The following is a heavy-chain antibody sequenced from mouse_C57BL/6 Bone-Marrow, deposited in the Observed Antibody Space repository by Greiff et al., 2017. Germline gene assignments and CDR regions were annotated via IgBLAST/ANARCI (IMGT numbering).Heavy chain of an antibody. Sequence: EVQLVESGAELVKPGASVKLSCTASGFNINDYYMHWVKQRTEQGLEWIGRIDPEDGETTYAPKFQGKATITVDTSSNTTYLQLSRLTSADTAVYYCASFYYYGSRRMDYWGQGTSVTVSS. D-gene: IGHD1-1*01. CDR2: IDPEDGET. CDR3: ASFYYYGSRRMDY. V-gene: IGHV14-2*01. J-gene: IGHJ4*01. CDR1: GFNINDYY.